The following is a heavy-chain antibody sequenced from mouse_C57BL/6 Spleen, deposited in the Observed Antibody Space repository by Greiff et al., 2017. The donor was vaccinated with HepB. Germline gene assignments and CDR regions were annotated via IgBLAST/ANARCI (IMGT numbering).Heavy chain of an antibody. CDR3: AGITTVVARYFDV. J-gene: IGHJ1*03. CDR2: INPYNGGT. V-gene: IGHV1-19*01. Sequence: EVQLQQSGPVLVKPGASVKMSCKASGYTFTDYYMNWVKQSHGKSLEWIGVINPYNGGTSYNQKFKGKATLTVDKSSCTAYMELNSLASEDSAVYYCAGITTVVARYFDVWGTGTTVTVSS. D-gene: IGHD1-1*01. CDR1: GYTFTDYY.